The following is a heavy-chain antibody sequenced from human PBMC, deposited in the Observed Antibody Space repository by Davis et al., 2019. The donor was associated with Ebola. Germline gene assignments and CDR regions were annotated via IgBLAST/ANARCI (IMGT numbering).Heavy chain of an antibody. D-gene: IGHD2-2*01. Sequence: ASVKVSCKASGYTFTSYGISWVRQAPGQGLEWMGWISAYNGNTNYAQKLQGRVTMTTDTSTSTAYMELRSLRSDDTAVYYCARDPYCSSTSCYSTDAFDIWGQGTMVTVSS. CDR2: ISAYNGNT. V-gene: IGHV1-18*01. CDR1: GYTFTSYG. CDR3: ARDPYCSSTSCYSTDAFDI. J-gene: IGHJ3*02.